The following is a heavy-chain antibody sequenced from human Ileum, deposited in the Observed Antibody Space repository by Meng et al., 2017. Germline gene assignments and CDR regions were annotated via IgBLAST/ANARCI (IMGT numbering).Heavy chain of an antibody. J-gene: IGHJ4*02. V-gene: IGHV4-38-2*02. Sequence: GSLRLSCTVSGYSINSGYCWGWIRQPPGKGLEWIGTIYPSGSTSYNSSLRSRATISIDTSKNYVFLKLTSVTAADTAVYYCARGEKGIAAAGDWGQGTLVTVSS. CDR3: ARGEKGIAAAGD. D-gene: IGHD6-13*01. CDR2: IYPSGST. CDR1: GYSINSGYC.